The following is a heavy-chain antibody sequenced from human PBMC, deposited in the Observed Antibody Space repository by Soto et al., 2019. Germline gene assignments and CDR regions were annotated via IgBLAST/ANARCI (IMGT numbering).Heavy chain of an antibody. D-gene: IGHD5-12*01. CDR2: INDSEYT. Sequence: SAGMPLTYGGFGGYFKTSVRSWIRQPPGKRLEWIGEINDSEYTKYSPSLKSRVAISLDTSRNKFSLSLASVTAADAAVYYCARALVAYYCDYWGEGSPVT. CDR1: GGYFKTSV. J-gene: IGHJ4*02. V-gene: IGHV4-34*01. CDR3: ARALVAYYCDY.